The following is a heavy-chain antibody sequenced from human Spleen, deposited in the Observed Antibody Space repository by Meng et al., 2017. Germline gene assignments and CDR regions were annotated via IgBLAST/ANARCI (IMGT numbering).Heavy chain of an antibody. V-gene: IGHV4-34*01. D-gene: IGHD5-18*01. Sequence: QVQLQQWGAGLLKPSETLSLNCVVYGGSLSGYYWSWIRLLPGKGLDWIGEINHSGSNTYNPSLESRVTISLDTSKHQFSLKLTSVTATDTAVYYCARGRQGYSYGYRFDFWGQGTLVTVSS. CDR3: ARGRQGYSYGYRFDF. CDR2: INHSGSN. CDR1: GGSLSGYY. J-gene: IGHJ4*02.